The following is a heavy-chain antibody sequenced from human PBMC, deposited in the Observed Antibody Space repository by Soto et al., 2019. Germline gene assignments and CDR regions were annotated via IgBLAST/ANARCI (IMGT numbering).Heavy chain of an antibody. CDR3: VRAPYSHDALDL. D-gene: IGHD2-15*01. J-gene: IGHJ3*01. V-gene: IGHV3-7*01. Sequence: EVQLVESGGGLVQPGGSLSLSCVASGFAFGSYWMNWVRQVPGKGLEWVAKIKEDGSDKYYVDSVKGRFTISRDNARDSLFLQINSLRGEDTALYYCVRAPYSHDALDLWGQGTMVTVSS. CDR2: IKEDGSDK. CDR1: GFAFGSYW.